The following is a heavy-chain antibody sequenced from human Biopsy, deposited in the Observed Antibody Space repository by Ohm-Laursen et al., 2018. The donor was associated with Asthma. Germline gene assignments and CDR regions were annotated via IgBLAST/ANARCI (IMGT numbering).Heavy chain of an antibody. D-gene: IGHD3-22*01. V-gene: IGHV4-34*09. CDR2: IHHSGTS. CDR1: GGSFSNYY. J-gene: IGHJ4*02. Sequence: TLSLTCAVYGGSFSNYYWTWIRQPPGKGLEWIGYIHHSGTSYFNPSLKSRVSFSRDTSKNQFSLRLSSVTAADTAMYYCARIPRRSGSYFVDYWGQGTLATVSS. CDR3: ARIPRRSGSYFVDY.